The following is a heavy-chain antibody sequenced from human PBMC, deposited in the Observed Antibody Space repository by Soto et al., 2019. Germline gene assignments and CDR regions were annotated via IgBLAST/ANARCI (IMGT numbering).Heavy chain of an antibody. D-gene: IGHD3-22*01. J-gene: IGHJ6*02. V-gene: IGHV1-69*01. CDR1: GGTFSSYA. CDR3: GRGRDSSGYHGMDV. Sequence: QVQLVQSGAEVKKPGSSVKVSCKASGGTFSSYAISWVRQAPGQGLEWMGGIIPIFGAADYAQKFQGRVTISADDSTSTVYLELSSLTSEDTAAYYCGRGRDSSGYHGMDVWGQGTTVSVSS. CDR2: IIPIFGAA.